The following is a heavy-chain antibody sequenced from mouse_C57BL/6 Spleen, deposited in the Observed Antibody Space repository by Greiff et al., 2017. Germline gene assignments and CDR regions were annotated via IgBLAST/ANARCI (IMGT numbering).Heavy chain of an antibody. CDR1: GFTFNTYA. V-gene: IGHV10-3*01. J-gene: IGHJ4*01. CDR3: VRERDYDGDYYAMDY. Sequence: DVKLVESGGGLVQPKGSLKLSCAASGFTFNTYAMHWVRQAPGKGLEWVARIRSKSSNYATYYADSVKDRFTISRDVSQSMLYLQMNTLKTEDTAMYYVVRERDYDGDYYAMDYWGQGTSVTVSS. D-gene: IGHD2-4*01. CDR2: IRSKSSNYAT.